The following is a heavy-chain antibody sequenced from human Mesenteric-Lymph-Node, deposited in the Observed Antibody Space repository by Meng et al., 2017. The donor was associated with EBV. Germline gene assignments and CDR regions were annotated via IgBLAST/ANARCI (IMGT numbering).Heavy chain of an antibody. CDR2: TSRTDGSA. CDR3: AREGGA. Sequence: VHVEPSVAEVKTPGAAGKVSCKPSGAFTGYYIYWVRQAPGQGLEWMGMTSRTDGSATYAQKFQGRLTVTSDTSTTTAYMELSSLRSEDTAVYYCAREGGAWGQGTLVTVSS. J-gene: IGHJ5*02. V-gene: IGHV1-46*01. CDR1: GAFTGYY.